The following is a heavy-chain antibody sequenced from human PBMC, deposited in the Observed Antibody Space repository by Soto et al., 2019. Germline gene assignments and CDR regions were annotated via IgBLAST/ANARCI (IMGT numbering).Heavy chain of an antibody. V-gene: IGHV3-23*01. CDR3: ASVPIWCGSSSCYTEGFDS. CDR1: GFVFSDYA. J-gene: IGHJ4*02. CDR2: ISAGGSDT. D-gene: IGHD2-2*01. Sequence: GGSVRLSCVASGFVFSDYAMSWVRQAPGKGLEWVSAISAGGSDTYYADSVKGRFTVSRVNSKNTLYLQMNTLRAEDTAIYYCASVPIWCGSSSCYTEGFDSWGQGTLVTVSS.